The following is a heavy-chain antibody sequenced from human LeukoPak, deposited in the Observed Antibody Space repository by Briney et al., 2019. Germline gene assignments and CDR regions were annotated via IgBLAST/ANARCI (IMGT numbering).Heavy chain of an antibody. J-gene: IGHJ4*02. V-gene: IGHV4-30-4*01. CDR1: GASISSGDYY. D-gene: IGHD3-16*02. CDR2: IYYSGTT. CDR3: ARGPNYVWGSYRYFDY. Sequence: SETLSLTCTVSGASISSGDYYRSWIRQPPGKGLEWIGYIYYSGTTNYNPSLKTRVTISVDTSKNQFSLKLSSVTAADTAVYYCARGPNYVWGSYRYFDYWGQGILVTVSS.